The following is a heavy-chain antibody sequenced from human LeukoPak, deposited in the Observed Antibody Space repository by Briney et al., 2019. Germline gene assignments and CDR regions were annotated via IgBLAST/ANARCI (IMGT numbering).Heavy chain of an antibody. J-gene: IGHJ4*02. CDR1: GGSISPYY. CDR2: VAHKGPTVYSPPLNR. D-gene: IGHD3-22*01. CDR3: VRQGTNSGYYLLDY. Sequence: NPSETLSLTCTVSGGSISPYYWSWVRQSPGKGLEWIGEVAHKGPTVYSPPLNRKYNPSFKGRVTMSVDTSKNQFSLKLTSVTVADTATYYCVRQGTNSGYYLLDYWGQGHLVIVSS. V-gene: IGHV4-59*08.